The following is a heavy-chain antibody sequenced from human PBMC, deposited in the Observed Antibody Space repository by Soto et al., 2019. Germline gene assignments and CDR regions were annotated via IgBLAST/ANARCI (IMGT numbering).Heavy chain of an antibody. Sequence: SETLSLTCTVSGGSISSYYWSWIRQPPGKGLEWIGYIYYSGSTNYNPSLKSRVTISVDTSKNQFSLKLSSVTAADTAVYYCAGTSYSSSHPFDYWGQGTLVTVSS. V-gene: IGHV4-59*01. CDR1: GGSISSYY. CDR3: AGTSYSSSHPFDY. D-gene: IGHD6-6*01. CDR2: IYYSGST. J-gene: IGHJ4*02.